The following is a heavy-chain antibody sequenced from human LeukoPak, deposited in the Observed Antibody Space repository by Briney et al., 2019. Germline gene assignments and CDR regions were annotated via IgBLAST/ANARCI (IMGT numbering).Heavy chain of an antibody. CDR1: GFTVSSNY. CDR3: ARKRAHCSSTSCSHNWFDP. CDR2: IYSGGST. V-gene: IGHV3-66*01. J-gene: IGHJ5*02. D-gene: IGHD2-2*01. Sequence: GGSLRLSCAASGFTVSSNYMSWVRQAPGKGLEWVSVIYSGGSTYYADSVKGRFTISRDNSKNTLYLQMNSLRAEDTAVYYCARKRAHCSSTSCSHNWFDPWGQGTLVTVSS.